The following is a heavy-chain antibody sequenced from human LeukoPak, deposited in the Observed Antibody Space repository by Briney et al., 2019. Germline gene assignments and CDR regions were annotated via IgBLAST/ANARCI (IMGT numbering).Heavy chain of an antibody. Sequence: SGTLSLSCAVSGGSISSSSYYWGWIRQPPGKGLEWTGSIYYSGSTYYNPSLKSRVSISEDTSTNQLSLKLSSLTAPHTAVYYCGGDLGGYGSGRCDEGHAFDIWGQGPRVPVSS. J-gene: IGHJ3*02. V-gene: IGHV4-39*07. CDR1: GGSISSSSYY. CDR3: GGDLGGYGSGRCDEGHAFDI. D-gene: IGHD3-10*01. CDR2: IYYSGST.